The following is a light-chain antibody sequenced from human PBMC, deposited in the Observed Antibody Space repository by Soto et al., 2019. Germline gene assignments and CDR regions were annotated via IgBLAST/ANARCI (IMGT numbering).Light chain of an antibody. Sequence: DIQMTQSPSSLSASVGDRVTITCRASQGISNYLAWYQQIPGKVPKLLISAASTLQSGVPSRFSGSGSGTDFTLNISSLKPEDVATYYCQKYNNVSAFGGGTKVEIK. CDR1: QGISNY. CDR2: AAS. J-gene: IGKJ4*01. V-gene: IGKV1-27*01. CDR3: QKYNNVSA.